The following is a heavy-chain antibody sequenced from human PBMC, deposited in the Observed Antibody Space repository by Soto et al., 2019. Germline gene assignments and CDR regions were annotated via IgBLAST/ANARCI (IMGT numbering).Heavy chain of an antibody. CDR2: IYYSGST. J-gene: IGHJ4*02. Sequence: PSETLSLTCTVSGGSVSSRNYYWSWIRQPPGKGLEWIGYIYYSGSTNYNPSLKSRVTISVDTSKNQFSLKLSSVTAADTAVYYCARDYSSYGPFDCWGQGTLVTVTS. CDR3: ARDYSSYGPFDC. D-gene: IGHD5-18*01. V-gene: IGHV4-61*01. CDR1: GGSVSSRNYY.